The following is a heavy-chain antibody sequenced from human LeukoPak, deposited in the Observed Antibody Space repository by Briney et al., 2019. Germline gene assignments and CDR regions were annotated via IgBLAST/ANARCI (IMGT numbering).Heavy chain of an antibody. D-gene: IGHD4-17*01. J-gene: IGHJ4*02. V-gene: IGHV3-21*01. CDR3: ARDVTPGEAY. CDR2: ISGSSSYI. Sequence: PGGSLRLSCAASGFTFSSYSMNWVRQAPGKGLEWVSSISGSSSYIYYADSVKGRFTISRDNAKNALYLQMNSLRAEDTAVYYCARDVTPGEAYWGQGTLVTVSS. CDR1: GFTFSSYS.